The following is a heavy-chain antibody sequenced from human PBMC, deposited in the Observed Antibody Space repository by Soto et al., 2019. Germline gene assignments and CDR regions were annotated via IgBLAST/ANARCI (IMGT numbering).Heavy chain of an antibody. D-gene: IGHD3-10*01. J-gene: IGHJ6*02. V-gene: IGHV4-34*01. CDR3: ARGRRGYYYGSGSLYYYYGMDV. CDR1: GASTSRYY. Sequence: SENLSLTCAVYGASTSRYYWRGSRLPPGKKLEWIGEINHSGSTNYNPSLKSRVTISVDTSKNQFSLKLSSVTAADTAVYYCARGRRGYYYGSGSLYYYYGMDVWGQGTTVT. CDR2: INHSGST.